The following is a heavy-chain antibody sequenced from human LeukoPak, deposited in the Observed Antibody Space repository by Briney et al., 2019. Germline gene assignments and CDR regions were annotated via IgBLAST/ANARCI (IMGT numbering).Heavy chain of an antibody. Sequence: ASVKVSCKASGYTFTSYGISWVRQVPGQGLEWMGWISAYNGNTNYAQKLQGRVTMTTDTSTSTAYVELRSLRSDDTAVYYCARDVSPSTLRFLEWLLYPDYWGQGTLVTVSS. J-gene: IGHJ4*02. CDR1: GYTFTSYG. CDR3: ARDVSPSTLRFLEWLLYPDY. V-gene: IGHV1-18*01. CDR2: ISAYNGNT. D-gene: IGHD3-3*01.